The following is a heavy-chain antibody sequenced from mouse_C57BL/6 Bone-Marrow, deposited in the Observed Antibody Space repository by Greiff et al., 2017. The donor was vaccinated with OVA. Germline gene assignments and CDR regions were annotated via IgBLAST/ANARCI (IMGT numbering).Heavy chain of an antibody. CDR3: ARRRYGNYFDY. V-gene: IGHV1-26*01. CDR1: GYTFTDYY. Sequence: VQLQQSGPELVKPGASVKISCKASGYTFTDYYMNWVKQSHGKSLEWIGDINPNNGGTSYNQKFKGKATLTVDKSSSTAYMELRSLTSEDSAVYYCARRRYGNYFDYWGQGTTLTVSS. J-gene: IGHJ2*01. D-gene: IGHD2-1*01. CDR2: INPNNGGT.